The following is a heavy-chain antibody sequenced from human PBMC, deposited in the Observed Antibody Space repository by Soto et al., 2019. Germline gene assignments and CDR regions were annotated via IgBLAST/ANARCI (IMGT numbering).Heavy chain of an antibody. J-gene: IGHJ6*03. Sequence: EVQLLESGGGLVQPGGSLRLSCVASGFTFSSHALSWVRQAPGKGLEWVSAISDSGFSTYYADSVKGRFTISRDNSKNTLYLQMNSLRAEDTAVYCCAKQVWKSIDYYYYYMDVWGKGTTVTVSS. CDR2: ISDSGFST. V-gene: IGHV3-23*01. D-gene: IGHD3-16*01. CDR1: GFTFSSHA. CDR3: AKQVWKSIDYYYYYMDV.